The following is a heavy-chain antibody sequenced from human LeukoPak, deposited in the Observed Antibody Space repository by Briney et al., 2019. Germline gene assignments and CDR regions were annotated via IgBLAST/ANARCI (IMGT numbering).Heavy chain of an antibody. D-gene: IGHD4-23*01. CDR1: GFTFSSYG. Sequence: PGGSLRLSCAASGFTFSSYGMHWVRQAPGKGLEWVAVIWYDGSNKYYADSVKGRFTISRDNSKNTLYLQMNSLRAEDTAVYYCAKDRYGGNSDFDYWGQGTLVTVSS. CDR3: AKDRYGGNSDFDY. V-gene: IGHV3-30*02. J-gene: IGHJ4*02. CDR2: IWYDGSNK.